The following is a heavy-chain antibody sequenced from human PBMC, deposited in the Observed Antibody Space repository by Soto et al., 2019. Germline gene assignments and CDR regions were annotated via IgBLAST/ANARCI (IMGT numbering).Heavy chain of an antibody. CDR3: ARGPNIVVVPAAPLLWFDP. CDR2: INPNSGGT. V-gene: IGHV1-2*04. D-gene: IGHD2-2*01. CDR1: GYTFTGYY. Sequence: ASVKVSCKASGYTFTGYYMHWVRQAPGQGLEWMGWINPNSGGTNYAQKFQGWVTMTRDTSISTAYMELSRLRSDDTAVYYCARGPNIVVVPAAPLLWFDPWGQGTLVTVSS. J-gene: IGHJ5*02.